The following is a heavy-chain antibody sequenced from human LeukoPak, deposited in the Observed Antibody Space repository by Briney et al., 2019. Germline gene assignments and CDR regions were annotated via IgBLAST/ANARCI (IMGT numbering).Heavy chain of an antibody. Sequence: SETLSLTXTVSGGSISSSSYYWGWIRQPPGKGLEWIGSIYYSGSTYYNPSLKSRVTISVDTSKNQFSLKLSSVTAADTAVYYCASHPYSGRTNWFDPWGQGTLVTVSS. V-gene: IGHV4-39*01. CDR2: IYYSGST. D-gene: IGHD1-26*01. J-gene: IGHJ5*02. CDR3: ASHPYSGRTNWFDP. CDR1: GGSISSSSYY.